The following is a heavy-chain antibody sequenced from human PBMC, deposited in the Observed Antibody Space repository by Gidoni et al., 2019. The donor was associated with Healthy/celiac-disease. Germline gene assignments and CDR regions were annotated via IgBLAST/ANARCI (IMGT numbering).Heavy chain of an antibody. V-gene: IGHV1-2*04. Sequence: QVQLVQSGAEVKKPGASVKVSCKASGYTFTGYYMHWVRQAPGQGLEWMGWINPNSGGTNYAQKFQGWVTMTRDTSISTAYMELSRLRSDDTAVYYCARDGGYCSSTSCYMGYYYYGMDVWGQGTTVTVSS. CDR3: ARDGGYCSSTSCYMGYYYYGMDV. J-gene: IGHJ6*02. CDR2: INPNSGGT. D-gene: IGHD2-2*02. CDR1: GYTFTGYY.